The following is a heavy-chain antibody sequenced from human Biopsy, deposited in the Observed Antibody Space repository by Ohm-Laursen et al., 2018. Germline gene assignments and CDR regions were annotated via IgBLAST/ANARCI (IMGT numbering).Heavy chain of an antibody. CDR2: RIPYFNTI. CDR3: VVGQRGPPIGVTVPGDAFDL. CDR1: GVTFDTYA. J-gene: IGHJ3*01. V-gene: IGHV1-69*13. D-gene: IGHD2-15*01. Sequence: ASVTVSCNASGVTFDTYAFGWVRQAPGQGLEWMGGRIPYFNTIWYAQNFQDRVVITAERSARTTDMQLSGLRPDDTAVYYCVVGQRGPPIGVTVPGDAFDLWGPGTMVTVSP.